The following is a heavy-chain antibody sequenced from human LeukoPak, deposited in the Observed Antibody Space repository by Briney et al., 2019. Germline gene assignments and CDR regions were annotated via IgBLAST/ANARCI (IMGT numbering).Heavy chain of an antibody. CDR3: ARAGRLRYFDWLVTYYYYYYMDV. CDR1: GYTFTSYV. Sequence: ASVKVSCTASGYTFTSYVINWVRQAPGQGLEWMGCMNRNSGNTGYAQTFQGRVTMTRNTSISTAYMELSSLRSEDTAVYYCARAGRLRYFDWLVTYYYYYYMDVWGKGTTVTISS. CDR2: MNRNSGNT. V-gene: IGHV1-8*01. D-gene: IGHD3-9*01. J-gene: IGHJ6*03.